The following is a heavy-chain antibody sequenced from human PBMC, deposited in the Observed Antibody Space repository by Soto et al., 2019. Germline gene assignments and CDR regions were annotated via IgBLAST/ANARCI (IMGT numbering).Heavy chain of an antibody. V-gene: IGHV1-18*01. J-gene: IGHJ3*02. Sequence: ASVKVSCKASGYTFTSYGISWVRQAPGQGLEWMGWISAYNGNTNYADFVKGRFTISRDNSKNTLYLQMNSLRAEDTAVYYCAKAKDAFDIWGQGTMVTVSS. CDR2: ISAYNGNT. CDR1: GYTFTSYG. CDR3: AKAKDAFDI.